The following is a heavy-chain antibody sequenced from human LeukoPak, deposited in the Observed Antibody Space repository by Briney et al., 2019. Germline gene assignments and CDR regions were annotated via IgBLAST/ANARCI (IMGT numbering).Heavy chain of an antibody. CDR2: IDNDAYSS. CDR1: GFTFSDYY. Sequence: GGSLRLSCAASGFTFSDYYMSWIRQAPGKGLVWVARIDNDAYSSVYADSVKGRFTISRDNSKNTMFLQMNRLRDEDTAVYYCARGLRGPDYWGQGTQVTVSS. V-gene: IGHV3-74*01. J-gene: IGHJ4*02. CDR3: ARGLRGPDY.